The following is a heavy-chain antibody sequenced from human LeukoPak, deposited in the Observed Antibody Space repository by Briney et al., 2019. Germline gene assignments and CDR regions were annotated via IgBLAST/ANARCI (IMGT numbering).Heavy chain of an antibody. CDR3: ARDKRYYYDSSGPHAFDI. J-gene: IGHJ3*02. Sequence: PGGSLRLSCAASGFTFSSYSMNWVRQAPGKGPEWVSSISSSSSYIYYADSVKGRFTISRDNAKNSLYLQMNSLRAEDTAVYYCARDKRYYYDSSGPHAFDIWGQGTMVTVSS. CDR2: ISSSSSYI. V-gene: IGHV3-21*01. CDR1: GFTFSSYS. D-gene: IGHD3-22*01.